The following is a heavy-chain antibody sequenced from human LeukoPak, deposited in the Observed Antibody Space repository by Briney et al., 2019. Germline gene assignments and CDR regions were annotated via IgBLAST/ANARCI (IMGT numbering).Heavy chain of an antibody. V-gene: IGHV4-59*08. CDR1: GGSISSYS. Sequence: SETLSLTCTVSGGSISSYSWSWIRQPPGKGLEWIGYIYYSGSTNYNPSLKSRVTISVDTSKNQFSLKLSSVTAADTAIYFCARLTTQYSGSYPDYWGQGTLVTVSS. D-gene: IGHD1-26*01. J-gene: IGHJ4*02. CDR3: ARLTTQYSGSYPDY. CDR2: IYYSGST.